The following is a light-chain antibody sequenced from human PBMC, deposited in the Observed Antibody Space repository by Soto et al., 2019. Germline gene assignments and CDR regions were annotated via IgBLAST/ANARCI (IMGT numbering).Light chain of an antibody. J-gene: IGKJ1*01. Sequence: DIQMTQSPATPSASVGDRVTITCRASQSVRSWLAWYQQKPGKAPNLLIYDASSLKTGVPSRFSGSGSGTEFTLTISSLQPDDFATYYCQKYNSYSRTFGQGTKV. CDR2: DAS. V-gene: IGKV1-5*01. CDR1: QSVRSW. CDR3: QKYNSYSRT.